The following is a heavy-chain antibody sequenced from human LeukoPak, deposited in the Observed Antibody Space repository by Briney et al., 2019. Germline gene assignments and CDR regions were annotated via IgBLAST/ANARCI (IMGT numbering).Heavy chain of an antibody. CDR3: ARDAGTLNY. CDR2: ISSSCSYI. D-gene: IGHD6-13*01. V-gene: IGHV3-21*01. Sequence: NPGGSLRLSCAASGFTFSSYRMTWVRQAPGKGLEWVSSISSSCSYIYYADSVKGRFTISRDNAKNSLYLQMNSLRAKDTAVYYCARDAGTLNYWGQGTLVTVSS. J-gene: IGHJ4*02. CDR1: GFTFSSYR.